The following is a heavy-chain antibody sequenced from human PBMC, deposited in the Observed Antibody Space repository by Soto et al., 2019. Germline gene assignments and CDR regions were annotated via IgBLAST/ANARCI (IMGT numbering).Heavy chain of an antibody. CDR1: GFTFTSSA. CDR3: AAVEPNGYPAEYYFDY. D-gene: IGHD2-8*01. J-gene: IGHJ4*02. CDR2: IVVGSGNT. Sequence: QMQLVQSGPEVKKPGTSVKVSCKASGFTFTSSAVQWVRQARGQRLEWIGWIVVGSGNTNYAQKFQERVTITRDMSTSTAYMELSSLRSEDTAVYYCAAVEPNGYPAEYYFDYWGQGTLVTVSS. V-gene: IGHV1-58*01.